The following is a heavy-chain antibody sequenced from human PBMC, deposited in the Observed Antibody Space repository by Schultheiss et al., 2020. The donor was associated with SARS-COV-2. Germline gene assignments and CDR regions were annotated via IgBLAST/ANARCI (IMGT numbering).Heavy chain of an antibody. D-gene: IGHD2-15*01. Sequence: SETLSLTCTVSGGSISSGGYYWSWIRQHPGKGLEWIGEINHSGSTNYNPSLKSRVTISVDTSKNQFSLKLTSVTAADTAVYYCARGVKGYCSGGSCRALYYYYYMDVWGKGTTVTVSS. CDR1: GGSISSGGYY. CDR2: INHSGST. V-gene: IGHV4-39*07. CDR3: ARGVKGYCSGGSCRALYYYYYMDV. J-gene: IGHJ6*03.